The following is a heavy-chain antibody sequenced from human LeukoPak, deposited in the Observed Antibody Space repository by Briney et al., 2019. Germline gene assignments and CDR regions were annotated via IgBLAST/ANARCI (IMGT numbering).Heavy chain of an antibody. V-gene: IGHV4-34*01. J-gene: IGHJ4*02. CDR1: GGSFSGYY. D-gene: IGHD6-13*01. Sequence: PSETLSLTCAVYGGSFSGYYWSWIRQPPGKGLEWIGEINHSGSTNYNPSLKSRVNISVDTSKSQCSVKLSSVTAADTAVYYCARMLRPGPYSSSWYPFDYWGQGTLVTVSS. CDR2: INHSGST. CDR3: ARMLRPGPYSSSWYPFDY.